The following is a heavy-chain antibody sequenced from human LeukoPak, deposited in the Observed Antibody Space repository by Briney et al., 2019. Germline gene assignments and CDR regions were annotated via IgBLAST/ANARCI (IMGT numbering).Heavy chain of an antibody. D-gene: IGHD4-17*01. Sequence: PGGSLTLSCAASGVTVSTIYMGWVRQAPGKGLDWVSVIYPDGKAYYAESVKGRFTISRDNAENSVFLQMNSLRAEDTGVYYCARLRVTTGGDYYYHYMDVWGKGTTLSVSS. CDR2: IYPDGKA. J-gene: IGHJ6*03. CDR1: GVTVSTIY. V-gene: IGHV3-53*01. CDR3: ARLRVTTGGDYYYHYMDV.